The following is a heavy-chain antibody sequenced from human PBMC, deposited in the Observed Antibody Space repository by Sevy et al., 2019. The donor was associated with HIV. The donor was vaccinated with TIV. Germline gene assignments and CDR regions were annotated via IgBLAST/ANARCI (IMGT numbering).Heavy chain of an antibody. CDR3: AILITGSHYFDY. V-gene: IGHV4-38-2*01. CDR1: GYSISSGYY. D-gene: IGHD1-20*01. Sequence: SETLSLTCAVSGYSISSGYYWGWIRQPPGKGLEWIGSIYHSGRTYYNPSLKSRVTISVDTSKNQFSLKLSSVTAADTAVYYCAILITGSHYFDYWGQGTLVTVSS. CDR2: IYHSGRT. J-gene: IGHJ4*02.